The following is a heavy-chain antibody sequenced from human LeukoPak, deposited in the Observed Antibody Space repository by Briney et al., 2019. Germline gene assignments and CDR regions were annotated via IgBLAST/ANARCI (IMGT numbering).Heavy chain of an antibody. CDR1: GFTFADYA. CDR2: ISYDGSNT. J-gene: IGHJ6*03. Sequence: GGSLRLSCAASGFTFADYAMSWVRQASGKGLEWVAIISYDGSNTYYADSVKGRFTISRDNAKNSLYLQMNSLRAEDTAVYYCARLGRSGGTTRIDYYYMDVWGKGTTVTVSS. V-gene: IGHV3-30*04. CDR3: ARLGRSGGTTRIDYYYMDV. D-gene: IGHD1-1*01.